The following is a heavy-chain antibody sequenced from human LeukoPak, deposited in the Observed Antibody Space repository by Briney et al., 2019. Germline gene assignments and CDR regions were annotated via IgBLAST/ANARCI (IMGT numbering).Heavy chain of an antibody. V-gene: IGHV1-18*01. CDR1: GYTFTNYG. D-gene: IGHD3-22*01. J-gene: IGHJ3*02. CDR3: ATASPTYYYDSSGYRRRAFDI. CDR2: ISGYNGHT. Sequence: GASVKVSCKASGYTFTNYGVSWVRQAPGQGLEWMGWISGYNGHTNYAQNFQDRVTVTTDTTTSTAYMELRSLRSDDTAVYYCATASPTYYYDSSGYRRRAFDIWGQGTMVTVSS.